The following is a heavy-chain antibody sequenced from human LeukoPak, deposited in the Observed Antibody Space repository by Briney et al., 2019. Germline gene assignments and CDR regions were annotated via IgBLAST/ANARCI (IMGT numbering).Heavy chain of an antibody. CDR1: GFTFSNYG. J-gene: IGHJ4*02. V-gene: IGHV3-48*02. D-gene: IGHD5-12*01. CDR2: ISSSSDSI. Sequence: GGSLRLSCAASGFTFSNYGMNWVRQAPGKRLEWVSYISSSSDSIYYADFVKGRFTISGDNAENSLYLQMNSLRDEDTAVYYCARAVRSGYDYWGQGTLVTVSS. CDR3: ARAVRSGYDY.